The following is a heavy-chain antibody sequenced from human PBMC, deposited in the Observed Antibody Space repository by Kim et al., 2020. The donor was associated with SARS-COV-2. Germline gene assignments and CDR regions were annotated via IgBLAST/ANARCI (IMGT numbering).Heavy chain of an antibody. CDR3: ARGDLILTGWRYYYYGMDV. D-gene: IGHD3-9*01. J-gene: IGHJ6*02. Sequence: SRVTISVDTSKNQFSLKLSSVTAADTAVYYCARGDLILTGWRYYYYGMDVWGQGTTVTVSS. V-gene: IGHV4-34*01.